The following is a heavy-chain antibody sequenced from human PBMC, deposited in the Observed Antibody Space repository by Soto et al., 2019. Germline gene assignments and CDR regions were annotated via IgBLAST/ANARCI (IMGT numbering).Heavy chain of an antibody. V-gene: IGHV4-30-4*01. J-gene: IGHJ6*02. CDR1: GGSISSGDYY. CDR3: ARGIIVGSVDADYYYGLDV. Sequence: QVQLQESGPGLVKPSQTLSLTCTVSGGSISSGDYYWSWIRQPPGKGLEWIGYIYYSGSTYYNPSLKSRVTMSVDTSKDQSSLKLSSVTAADTAVYYCARGIIVGSVDADYYYGLDVWGQGTTVTVSS. CDR2: IYYSGST. D-gene: IGHD3-10*01.